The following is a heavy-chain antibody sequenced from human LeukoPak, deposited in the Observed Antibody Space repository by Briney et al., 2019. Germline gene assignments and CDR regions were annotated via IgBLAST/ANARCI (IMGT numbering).Heavy chain of an antibody. Sequence: GGSLRLSCVVSGSRFSSYAMNWVRQSPERGLEWVSAISGTGGSTSYADSLKGRFTISRDNSKNTLYLQMNSLRAEDTAVYYCAKDAFASLRFLEWFPFDYWGQGTLVTVSS. CDR2: ISGTGGST. V-gene: IGHV3-23*01. CDR1: GSRFSSYA. CDR3: AKDAFASLRFLEWFPFDY. J-gene: IGHJ4*02. D-gene: IGHD3-3*01.